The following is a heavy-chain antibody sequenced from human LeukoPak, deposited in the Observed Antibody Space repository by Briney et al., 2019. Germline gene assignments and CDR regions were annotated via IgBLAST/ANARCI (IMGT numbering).Heavy chain of an antibody. J-gene: IGHJ4*02. CDR1: GCTFASYY. CDR2: INSNSGAT. CDR3: ARDGSLAY. Sequence: ASVKVSCKASGCTFASYYMHWVRQAPGQGLEWMGWINSNSGATNYAQKFQGRVTMTRDTSISTACMELTRLASDDTAVYYCARDGSLAYWGQGTLVTVSS. D-gene: IGHD5-12*01. V-gene: IGHV1-2*02.